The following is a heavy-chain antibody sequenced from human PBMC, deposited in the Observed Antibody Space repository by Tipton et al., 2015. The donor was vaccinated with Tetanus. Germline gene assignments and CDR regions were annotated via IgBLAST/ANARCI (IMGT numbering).Heavy chain of an antibody. Sequence: QSGAEVKEAGESLRISCKASGYRFSSYWIAWVRQMPGKGLEWVGLIYPGDSDTKISPSFRGQVTFSVDKSITTAYLQWSSPKASDTAIYYCAKGDPGNFDSWGQGTQVIVSS. V-gene: IGHV5-51*01. CDR1: GYRFSSYW. J-gene: IGHJ4*02. D-gene: IGHD3-9*01. CDR3: AKGDPGNFDS. CDR2: IYPGDSDT.